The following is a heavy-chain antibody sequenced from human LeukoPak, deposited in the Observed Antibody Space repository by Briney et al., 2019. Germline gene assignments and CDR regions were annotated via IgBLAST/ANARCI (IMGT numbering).Heavy chain of an antibody. CDR1: GYTFTSYG. CDR3: ARSIAAAGTDYYYGMDV. Sequence: ASVKVSCKASGYTFTSYGISWVRQAPGQGHEWMGWISAYNGNTNYAQKLQGRVTMTTDTSTSTAYMELRSLRSDDTAVYYCARSIAAAGTDYYYGMDVWGQGTTVTVSS. CDR2: ISAYNGNT. J-gene: IGHJ6*02. V-gene: IGHV1-18*01. D-gene: IGHD6-13*01.